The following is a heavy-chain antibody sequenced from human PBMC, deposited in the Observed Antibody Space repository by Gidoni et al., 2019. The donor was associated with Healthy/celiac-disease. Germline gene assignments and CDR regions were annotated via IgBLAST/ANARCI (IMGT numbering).Heavy chain of an antibody. Sequence: QVQLQESGPGLVKPSQTLSLTCTVPGGPISSGGYYGSWIRQHPGKGLEWIGYIYYSGSTYYNPSLKGLVTISVDTSKNQFSLKLSSVAAADTAVYYCARAYDNWFDPWGQGTLVTVSS. V-gene: IGHV4-31*01. CDR1: GGPISSGGYY. D-gene: IGHD3-16*01. CDR3: ARAYDNWFDP. J-gene: IGHJ5*02. CDR2: IYYSGST.